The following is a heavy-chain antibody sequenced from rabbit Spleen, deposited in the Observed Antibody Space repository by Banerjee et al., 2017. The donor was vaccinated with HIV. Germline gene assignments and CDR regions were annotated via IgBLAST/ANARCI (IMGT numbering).Heavy chain of an antibody. D-gene: IGHD1-1*01. J-gene: IGHJ4*01. V-gene: IGHV1S40*01. CDR3: ARDSGSSGADPDL. CDR1: GVSFSSNHY. Sequence: QSLEESGGDLVKPGASLTLTCTASGVSFSSNHYMCWVRQAPGKGLEWIACIEGGSSAFSYFASWAKGRFTISKTSSTTVTLQMTSLTAADTATYFCARDSGSSGADPDLWGPGTLVTVS. CDR2: IEGGSSAFS.